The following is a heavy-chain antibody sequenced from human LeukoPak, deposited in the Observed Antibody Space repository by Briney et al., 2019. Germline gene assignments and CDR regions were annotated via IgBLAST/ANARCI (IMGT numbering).Heavy chain of an antibody. CDR2: IHPNTGGT. J-gene: IGHJ4*02. Sequence: GASVKVSCKASGYTFTGHYIHWVRQAPGQGLEWMGWIHPNTGGTKYAQKFQGRVTMTRDTSISTAYMELSRLRSDDTAVYYCARIDSSGWYEVVGAHFDYWGQGTLVTVSS. CDR3: ARIDSSGWYEVVGAHFDY. CDR1: GYTFTGHY. D-gene: IGHD6-19*01. V-gene: IGHV1-2*02.